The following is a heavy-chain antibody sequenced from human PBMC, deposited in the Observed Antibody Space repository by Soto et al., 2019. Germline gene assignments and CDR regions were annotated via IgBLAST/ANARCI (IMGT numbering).Heavy chain of an antibody. V-gene: IGHV4-39*01. CDR2: IYYSGST. J-gene: IGHJ4*02. Sequence: SETLSLTCTVSGGSINNRSYYWGWIRQSPGKGLEWIGSIYYSGSTYYNPSLKSRVAMSVDTSKNQFSLKLRSVSAADTAVYYCARQRTSVVTQAYFDDWGQGSLVTVYS. CDR3: ARQRTSVVTQAYFDD. D-gene: IGHD2-21*02. CDR1: GGSINNRSYY.